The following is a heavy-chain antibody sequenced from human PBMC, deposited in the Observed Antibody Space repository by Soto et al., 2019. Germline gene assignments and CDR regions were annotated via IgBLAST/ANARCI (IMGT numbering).Heavy chain of an antibody. V-gene: IGHV3-23*01. CDR1: GFTFSDYA. J-gene: IGHJ3*02. D-gene: IGHD3-10*01. CDR2: INGRGGSS. CDR3: AKDLTGIVALHM. Sequence: EVQLLESGGGLVQPGGSLRLSCAASGFTFSDYAMSWVRQSPGKGLQWGSAINGRGGSSYYVDSGKGRFTISRDNSKNTLYLEMTSLRAEDTYLYYCAKDLTGIVALHMWGQGTMVTVSS.